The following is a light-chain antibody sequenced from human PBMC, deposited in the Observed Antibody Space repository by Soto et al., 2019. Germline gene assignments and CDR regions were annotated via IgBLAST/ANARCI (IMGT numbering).Light chain of an antibody. Sequence: EIVMTQSPATLSVSPGERATLSCRASQSLSSNLALYQQKPGQAHRLLIYDASNRATGIPARFSGSGSGTDFTLTINRLEPEDFALYYCQQYGSSPPTFGQGTKVDI. CDR3: QQYGSSPPT. CDR2: DAS. CDR1: QSLSSN. J-gene: IGKJ1*01. V-gene: IGKV3-20*01.